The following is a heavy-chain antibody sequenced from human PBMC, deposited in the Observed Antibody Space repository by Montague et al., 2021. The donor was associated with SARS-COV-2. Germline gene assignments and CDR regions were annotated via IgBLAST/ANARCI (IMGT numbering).Heavy chain of an antibody. Sequence: SETLSLTCAVYGGSFSDYFWSWIRQPPGKGLEWIGDINQSGSTKYIASLKSRVTISVDTSKNQFSLKLSSVTAADTAVYYCARKTRGWLASPPYNGYFDYWGQGTLVTVSS. J-gene: IGHJ4*02. CDR3: ARKTRGWLASPPYNGYFDY. CDR2: INQSGST. V-gene: IGHV4-34*01. D-gene: IGHD3-22*01. CDR1: GGSFSDYF.